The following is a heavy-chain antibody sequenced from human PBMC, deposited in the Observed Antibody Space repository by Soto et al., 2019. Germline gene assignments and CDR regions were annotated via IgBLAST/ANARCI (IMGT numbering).Heavy chain of an antibody. J-gene: IGHJ4*02. CDR2: IYTGGNT. Sequence: GGSLRLSCAASGFTVSSNHISWVRQAPGKGLEWVSVIYTGGNTYYADSVKGRFTISRHNSKNTVFLQMNSLRAEDTAVYYCARDSGKSNYFDYWGQGTLVTVSS. D-gene: IGHD1-26*01. V-gene: IGHV3-53*04. CDR1: GFTVSSNH. CDR3: ARDSGKSNYFDY.